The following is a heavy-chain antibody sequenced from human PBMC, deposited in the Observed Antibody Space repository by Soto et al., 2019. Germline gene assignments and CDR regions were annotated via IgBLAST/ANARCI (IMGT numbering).Heavy chain of an antibody. J-gene: IGHJ5*02. Sequence: SETLSLTCSVSGGSVSSGGHYWSWIRQPPGKGLEWIAYISDTGTTNYNPSLKSRVTISLDMSKNRVSLRLDSVTAADTAVYYCARGLRTNWNYPNWFDPWGQGTLVTVSS. V-gene: IGHV4-61*08. D-gene: IGHD1-7*01. CDR3: ARGLRTNWNYPNWFDP. CDR1: GGSVSSGGHY. CDR2: ISDTGTT.